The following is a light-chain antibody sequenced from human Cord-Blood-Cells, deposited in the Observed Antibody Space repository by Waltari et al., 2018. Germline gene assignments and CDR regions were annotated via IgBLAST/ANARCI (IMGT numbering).Light chain of an antibody. CDR2: DAS. CDR1: QSSSSR. J-gene: IGKJ2*01. Sequence: DIQMTQSPSTLSASVGDRVAITCRARQSSSSRWAWYQQKPGKAPKLLIYDASRLESGVPSRFSGSGSGTEFTLTISRLQPDDFATYYCQQYNSYSPYTFGQGTKLEIK. V-gene: IGKV1-5*01. CDR3: QQYNSYSPYT.